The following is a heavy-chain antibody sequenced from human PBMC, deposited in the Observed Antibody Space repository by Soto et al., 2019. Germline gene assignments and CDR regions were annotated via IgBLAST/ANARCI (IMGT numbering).Heavy chain of an antibody. Sequence: GGSLRLSCAASGFTFSSYAMSWVRQAPGKGLEWVSAISGSGGSTYYADSVKGRFTISRDNSKNTLYLQMNSLRAEDTAVYYCAKGYYGSGSYYNYYYYYGMDVWGQGTTVTVSS. D-gene: IGHD3-10*01. CDR2: ISGSGGST. J-gene: IGHJ6*02. V-gene: IGHV3-23*01. CDR1: GFTFSSYA. CDR3: AKGYYGSGSYYNYYYYYGMDV.